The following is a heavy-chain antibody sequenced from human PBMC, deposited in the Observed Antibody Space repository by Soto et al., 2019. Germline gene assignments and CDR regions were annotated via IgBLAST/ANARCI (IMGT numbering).Heavy chain of an antibody. Sequence: ASVKVSCKASGYTFTSYGISWVRQAPGQGLEWMGWISAYNGNTNYSQKFQGRVTITRDTSASTAYMELSSLRSEDTAVYYCARAGYYGSGRGGMSYYYGMDVWGQGTTVTVSS. V-gene: IGHV1-18*01. D-gene: IGHD3-10*01. CDR2: ISAYNGNT. CDR3: ARAGYYGSGRGGMSYYYGMDV. CDR1: GYTFTSYG. J-gene: IGHJ6*02.